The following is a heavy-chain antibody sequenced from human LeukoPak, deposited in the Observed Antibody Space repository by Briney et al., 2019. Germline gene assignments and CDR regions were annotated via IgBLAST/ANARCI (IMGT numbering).Heavy chain of an antibody. CDR3: ARGATRATRHFDV. Sequence: GGSLRLSCVASGFTFSSYSLAWVRQTPGKGLAWVSIIAGNNSPTFYADSVEGRFTISRDNSKNMGYLQMNSLRVEDSGVYFRARGATRATRHFDVWGRGTLVTVSS. CDR1: GFTFSSYS. CDR2: IAGNNSPT. J-gene: IGHJ2*01. V-gene: IGHV3-23*01. D-gene: IGHD2-2*01.